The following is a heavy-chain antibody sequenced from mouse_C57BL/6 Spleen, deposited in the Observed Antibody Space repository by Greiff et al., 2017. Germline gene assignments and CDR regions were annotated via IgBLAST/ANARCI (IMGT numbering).Heavy chain of an antibody. CDR1: GFNIKDYY. Sequence: EVQLQQSGAELVRPGASVKLSCTASGFNIKDYYMHWVKQRPEQGLEWIGRLDPEDGDTEYAPKFQGKATMTADTSSNTAYLQLSSLTSWNTAVYSCTTGSYVWFAYWGQGTLVTVSA. CDR2: LDPEDGDT. J-gene: IGHJ3*01. CDR3: TTGSYVWFAY. D-gene: IGHD1-1*02. V-gene: IGHV14-1*01.